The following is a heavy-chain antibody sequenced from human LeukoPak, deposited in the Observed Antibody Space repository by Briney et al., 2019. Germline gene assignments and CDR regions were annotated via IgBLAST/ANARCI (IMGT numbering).Heavy chain of an antibody. J-gene: IGHJ3*02. V-gene: IGHV3-48*01. CDR1: GFTFSSYS. CDR2: ISSSSSTI. CDR3: ARDRRYNWNYEGGDAFDI. D-gene: IGHD1-7*01. Sequence: GGSLRLSCAASGFTFSSYSMNWVRQAPGKGLEWVSYISSSSSTIYYADSVKGRFTISRDNSKNTLYLQMNSLRAEDTAVYYCARDRRYNWNYEGGDAFDIWGQGTMVTVSS.